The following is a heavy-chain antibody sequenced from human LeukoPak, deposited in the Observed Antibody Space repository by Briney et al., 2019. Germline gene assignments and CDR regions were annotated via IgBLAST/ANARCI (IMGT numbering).Heavy chain of an antibody. CDR2: ISAYNGNT. CDR1: GYTFTSYG. D-gene: IGHD6-19*01. CDR3: ARAVAGGWFDP. Sequence: ASVKVSCKASGYTFTSYGISWVRQAPGQGLEWMGWISAYNGNTNYAQKLQGRVTMTTDTYTSTAYMELRSLRSDDTSVYYCARAVAGGWFDPWGQGTLVTVSS. J-gene: IGHJ5*02. V-gene: IGHV1-18*01.